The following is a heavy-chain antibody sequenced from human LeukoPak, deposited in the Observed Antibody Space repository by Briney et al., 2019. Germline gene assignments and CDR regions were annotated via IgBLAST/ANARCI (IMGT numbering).Heavy chain of an antibody. J-gene: IGHJ5*02. CDR2: ISSSSSTI. D-gene: IGHD3-10*01. Sequence: GGSLRLSCAASGFTFSSYSMNWVRQAPGKGLEWVSHISSSSSTIYYADSVKGRFTISRDNAKNSLYLQMNSLRDEDTAVYDCARDKERGWFGEFPNGFDPWGQGTLVTVSS. CDR1: GFTFSSYS. CDR3: ARDKERGWFGEFPNGFDP. V-gene: IGHV3-48*02.